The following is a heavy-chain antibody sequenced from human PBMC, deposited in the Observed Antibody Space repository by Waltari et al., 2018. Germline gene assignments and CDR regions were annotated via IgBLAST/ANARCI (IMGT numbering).Heavy chain of an antibody. V-gene: IGHV4-39*07. J-gene: IGHJ4*02. CDR1: GGSISSSSYY. Sequence: QLQLQESGPGLVKPSETLSLTCTVSGGSISSSSYYWGWIRQPPGKGLEWIGSIYYSGSTYYNPSLKSRVTISVDTSKNQFSLKLSSVTAADTAVYYCARGLSQWLPEIYWGQGTLVTVSS. CDR3: ARGLSQWLPEIY. D-gene: IGHD6-19*01. CDR2: IYYSGST.